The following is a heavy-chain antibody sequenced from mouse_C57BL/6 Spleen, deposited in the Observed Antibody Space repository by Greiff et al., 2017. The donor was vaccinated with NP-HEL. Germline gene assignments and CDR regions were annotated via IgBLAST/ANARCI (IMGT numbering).Heavy chain of an antibody. Sequence: VKLQQPGAELVRPGTSVKLSCKASGYTFTSYWMHWVKQRPGQGLEWIGVIDPSDSYTNYNQKFKGKATLTVDTSSSTAYMQLSSLTSEDSAVYYCARSDSNYWYFDVWGTGTTVTVSS. V-gene: IGHV1-59*01. J-gene: IGHJ1*03. CDR1: GYTFTSYW. CDR2: IDPSDSYT. CDR3: ARSDSNYWYFDV. D-gene: IGHD2-5*01.